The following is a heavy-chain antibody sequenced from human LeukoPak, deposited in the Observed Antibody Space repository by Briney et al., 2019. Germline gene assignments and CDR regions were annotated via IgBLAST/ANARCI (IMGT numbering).Heavy chain of an antibody. D-gene: IGHD3-22*01. Sequence: SETLSLTCAVSGGSISSSNWWSWVRQSPGKGLEWIGEIYHSGSTNYNPSLKSRVTISVDTSKNQFSLKLSSVTAADTAVYYCARRAFSYDSSGYRLYNWFDPWGQGTLVTVSS. CDR1: GGSISSSNW. CDR3: ARRAFSYDSSGYRLYNWFDP. CDR2: IYHSGST. J-gene: IGHJ5*02. V-gene: IGHV4-4*02.